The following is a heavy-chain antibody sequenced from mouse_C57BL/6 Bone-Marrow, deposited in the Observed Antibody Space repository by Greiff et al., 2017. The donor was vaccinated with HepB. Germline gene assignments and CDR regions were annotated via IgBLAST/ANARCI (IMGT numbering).Heavy chain of an antibody. D-gene: IGHD4-1*01. J-gene: IGHJ4*01. CDR2: ISDGGSYT. V-gene: IGHV5-4*03. CDR3: AVTGTYYAMDY. Sequence: EVTLMESGGGLVKPGGSLKLSCAASGFTFSSYAMSWVRQTPEKRLEWVATISDGGSYTYDPDNVKGRFTISRDTAKNNLYLQMSHLKSEDTAMYYCAVTGTYYAMDYWGQGTSVTVSS. CDR1: GFTFSSYA.